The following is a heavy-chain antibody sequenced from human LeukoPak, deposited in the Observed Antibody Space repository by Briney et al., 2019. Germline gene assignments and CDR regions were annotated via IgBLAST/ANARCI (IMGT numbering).Heavy chain of an antibody. Sequence: GEPLKTSCKGSGYIFSNYWIGWVRQMPGKGLEWMGIIYPDDSDTRYSPSFQGQVTISADKSISTAYLQWSSLKASDTAMYYCAISYNFDSSGSPYYFDYWGQGTLVTVSS. CDR1: GYIFSNYW. D-gene: IGHD3-22*01. CDR2: IYPDDSDT. CDR3: AISYNFDSSGSPYYFDY. J-gene: IGHJ4*02. V-gene: IGHV5-51*01.